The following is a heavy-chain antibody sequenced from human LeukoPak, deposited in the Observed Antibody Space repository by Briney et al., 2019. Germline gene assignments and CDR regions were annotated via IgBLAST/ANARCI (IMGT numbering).Heavy chain of an antibody. D-gene: IGHD2-8*01. CDR1: RFTFSNYG. J-gene: IGHJ4*02. Sequence: GGSLRLSCAASRFTFSNYGMHWVRQAPGKGLEWVAFIRYDGSNKYYADSVKGRFTISRDNSKNTLYLQMNSLRGEDTAVYYCAKDHCTNGVCYTDYWGQGTLVTVSS. V-gene: IGHV3-30*02. CDR2: IRYDGSNK. CDR3: AKDHCTNGVCYTDY.